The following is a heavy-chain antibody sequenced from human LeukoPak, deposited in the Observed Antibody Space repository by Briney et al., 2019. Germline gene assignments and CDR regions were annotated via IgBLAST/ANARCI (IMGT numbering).Heavy chain of an antibody. V-gene: IGHV4-59*01. CDR1: GVSISSYY. CDR2: IYYSGST. CDR3: ARAGDTGPVAGTAPFDY. Sequence: PSETLSLTCTVSGVSISSYYWSWIRQPPGKGLEWFGYIYYSGSTNYNPSLKSRVTISVDTSKNQFSLKLSSVTAADTAVYYCARAGDTGPVAGTAPFDYWGQGTLVTVSS. D-gene: IGHD6-19*01. J-gene: IGHJ4*02.